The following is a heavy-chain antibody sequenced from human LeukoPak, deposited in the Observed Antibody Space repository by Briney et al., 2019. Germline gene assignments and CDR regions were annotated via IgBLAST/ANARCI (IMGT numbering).Heavy chain of an antibody. CDR1: GGSISSYY. Sequence: SETLSLTCTVSGGSISSYYWSWIRQPPGKGLEWIGYIYYSGSTNYNPSLKSRVTISVDTSKNQFSLKLSPVTAADTAVYYCARSRGPRRSFDYWGQGTLVTVSS. V-gene: IGHV4-59*01. J-gene: IGHJ4*02. CDR2: IYYSGST. CDR3: ARSRGPRRSFDY. D-gene: IGHD3-10*01.